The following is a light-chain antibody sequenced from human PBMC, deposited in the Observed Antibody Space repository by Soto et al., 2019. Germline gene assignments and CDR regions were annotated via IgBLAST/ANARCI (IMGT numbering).Light chain of an antibody. CDR2: EVS. V-gene: IGLV2-14*01. CDR3: SSYTSSSTYV. J-gene: IGLJ1*01. CDR1: NSDVGDYNY. Sequence: QSVLTQPASVSGSPGQSITIACTGTNSDVGDYNYVSWYQQHPGKAPKLMIYEVSNRPSGVSNRFSGSKSGNTASLAISGLQAEDEADYYCSSYTSSSTYVFGTGTKVTVL.